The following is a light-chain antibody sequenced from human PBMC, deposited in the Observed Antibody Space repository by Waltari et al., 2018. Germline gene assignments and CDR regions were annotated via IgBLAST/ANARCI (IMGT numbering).Light chain of an antibody. Sequence: EIVVTQSPATLSLSPGERATLYCRASENVDTNIAWYQQKPGQPPRLLISGASTRATDIPPRFSGSGSGTEFTLSISSIQSEDFAVYYCHQYKNWPPWTFGQGTKVEIK. CDR2: GAS. CDR3: HQYKNWPPWT. V-gene: IGKV3-15*01. J-gene: IGKJ1*01. CDR1: ENVDTN.